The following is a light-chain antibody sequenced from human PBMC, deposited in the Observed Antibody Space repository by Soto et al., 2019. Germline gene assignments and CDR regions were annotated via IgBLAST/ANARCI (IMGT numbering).Light chain of an antibody. CDR3: CSYAGSSTFFYV. J-gene: IGLJ1*01. CDR2: KVS. Sequence: QSVLTQPASVSGSPGQSITISCTGTISDVGAYNYVSWYQHHPGSAPKLVIYKVSNRPSGVSNRFSGSKSGNSASLTISGLQAEDEADYYCCSYAGSSTFFYVLGTGTKVTVL. V-gene: IGLV2-14*01. CDR1: ISDVGAYNY.